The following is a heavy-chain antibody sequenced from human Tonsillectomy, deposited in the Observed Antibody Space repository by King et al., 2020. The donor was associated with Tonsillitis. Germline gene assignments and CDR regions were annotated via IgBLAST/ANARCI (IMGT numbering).Heavy chain of an antibody. Sequence: VQLVESGGGVVRPGGSLRLSCAASGFTFDDYGMSWVRQAPGKGLEWVSGINWNGGSTGYADSVKGRFTISRNNAKNSLYLQMNSLRAEDTALYYCAREGAIVVVVAATRAFDIWGQGTMVTVSS. CDR1: GFTFDDYG. J-gene: IGHJ3*02. D-gene: IGHD2-15*01. CDR2: INWNGGST. V-gene: IGHV3-20*04. CDR3: AREGAIVVVVAATRAFDI.